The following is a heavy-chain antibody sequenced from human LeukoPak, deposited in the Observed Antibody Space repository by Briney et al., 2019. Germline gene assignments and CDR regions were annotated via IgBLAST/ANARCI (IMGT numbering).Heavy chain of an antibody. V-gene: IGHV1-18*01. Sequence: ASVKVSCKASGYTFTSYSISWVRQAPGQGLEWMGWISAYNGNTIYAQTVKGRVTMTTDTSTSTAYMELRSLKSDDTAVYYCARASYCSDGSCYSDSWGQGTLVTVSS. D-gene: IGHD2-15*01. CDR3: ARASYCSDGSCYSDS. CDR2: ISAYNGNT. CDR1: GYTFTSYS. J-gene: IGHJ5*02.